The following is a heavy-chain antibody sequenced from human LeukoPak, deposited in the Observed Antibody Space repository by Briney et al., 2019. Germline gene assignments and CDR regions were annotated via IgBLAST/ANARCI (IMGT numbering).Heavy chain of an antibody. J-gene: IGHJ6*02. V-gene: IGHV4-34*01. CDR3: ARVFSDSSGYYSPLGMDV. D-gene: IGHD3-22*01. Sequence: SETLSLTCAVYGGSFSGYYWSWIRQPPGKGLEWIGEINHSGSTNYNPSLKSRVTMSVDTSKNQFSLKLSSVTAADTAVYYCARVFSDSSGYYSPLGMDVWGQGTTVTVSS. CDR1: GGSFSGYY. CDR2: INHSGST.